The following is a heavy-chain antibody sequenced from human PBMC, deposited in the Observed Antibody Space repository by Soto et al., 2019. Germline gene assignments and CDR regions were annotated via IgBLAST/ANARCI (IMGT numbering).Heavy chain of an antibody. CDR2: IIPLFGTP. Sequence: QVQLVQSGAEVKKPGSSVKVSCKASGGIFSTYAISWLRQAPGQGLEWMGGIIPLFGTPNYAQRLQGRVTITAEESTSKAYMELTRLRSEDTSVYYCARDRDDYGSGNYYNRIDFWGQGTLVTVSS. CDR3: ARDRDDYGSGNYYNRIDF. D-gene: IGHD3-10*01. J-gene: IGHJ1*01. V-gene: IGHV1-69*01. CDR1: GGIFSTYA.